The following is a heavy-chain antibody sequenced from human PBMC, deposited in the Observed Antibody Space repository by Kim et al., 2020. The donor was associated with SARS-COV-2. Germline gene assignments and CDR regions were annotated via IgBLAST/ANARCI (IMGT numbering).Heavy chain of an antibody. CDR3: TTGTGSGPHFDY. D-gene: IGHD1-1*01. Sequence: GGSLRLSCAASGFTLSDHYMDWVRQAPGKGLEWVGRSKKKANSYTTEYAASGKGRFTISRDDLKNSLYLQMNTLKTEDSAVYYCTTGTGSGPHFDYWGPRTLVTVSP. CDR1: GFTLSDHY. CDR2: SKKKANSYTT. V-gene: IGHV3-72*01. J-gene: IGHJ4*02.